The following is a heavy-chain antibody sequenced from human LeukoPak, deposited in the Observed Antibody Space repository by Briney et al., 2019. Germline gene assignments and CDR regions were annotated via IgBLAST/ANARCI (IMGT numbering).Heavy chain of an antibody. V-gene: IGHV4-34*01. J-gene: IGHJ4*02. D-gene: IGHD5-12*01. CDR3: ARGLLPYSGYDSYYFDY. CDR1: GGSFSGYY. Sequence: SETLSLTCAVYGGSFSGYYWSWIRQPPGKGLEWIGEINHSGTTNYNPSLKSRVTISVDTSKNQFSLKLSSVTAADTAVYYCARGLLPYSGYDSYYFDYWGQGTLVTVSS. CDR2: INHSGTT.